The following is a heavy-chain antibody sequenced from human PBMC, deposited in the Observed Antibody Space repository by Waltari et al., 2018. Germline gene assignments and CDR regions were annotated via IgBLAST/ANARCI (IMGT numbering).Heavy chain of an antibody. CDR3: ADGYYFDY. CDR1: GGSFSGYY. CDR2: INHSGRT. V-gene: IGHV4-34*01. J-gene: IGHJ4*02. Sequence: QVQLQQWGAGLLKPSETLSLTCAVYGGSFSGYYWSWIRQPPGKGLEWIGEINHSGRTNYNPSLKSRVTISVDTSKNQFSLKLSSVTAADTAVYYCADGYYFDYWGQGTLVTVSS. D-gene: IGHD3-10*01.